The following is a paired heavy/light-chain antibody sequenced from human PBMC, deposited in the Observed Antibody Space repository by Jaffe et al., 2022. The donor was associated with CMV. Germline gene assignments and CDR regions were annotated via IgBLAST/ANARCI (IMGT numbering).Light chain of an antibody. V-gene: IGLV3-1*01. CDR3: QAWDSSTGV. Sequence: SYELTQPPSVSVSPGQTASITCSGDKLGDKYAFWYQQKPGQSPVLVIYQDTKRPSGIPERFSGSNSGNTATLSISGTQAMDEADYYCQAWDSSTGVFGGGTKLTVL. CDR2: QDT. CDR1: KLGDKY. J-gene: IGLJ2*01.
Heavy chain of an antibody. CDR1: GGSISSSSYY. Sequence: QVRLQESGPGLVKPSETLSLTCTVSGGSISSSSYYWGWIRQPPGKGLEWVGNIYFTGSTSYNPSLKSRVTISVDTSKNQFSLKLSSVTAADTAVYYCARCLREYDFWGRAEPHYHMDVWGKGATVTVSS. V-gene: IGHV4-39*01. J-gene: IGHJ6*03. D-gene: IGHD3-3*01. CDR2: IYFTGST. CDR3: ARCLREYDFWGRAEPHYHMDV.